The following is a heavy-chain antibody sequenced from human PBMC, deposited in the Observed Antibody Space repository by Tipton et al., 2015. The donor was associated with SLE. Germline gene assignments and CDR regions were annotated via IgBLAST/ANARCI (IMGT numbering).Heavy chain of an antibody. V-gene: IGHV4-59*01. J-gene: IGHJ3*02. CDR2: IYYSVST. D-gene: IGHD3-10*01. CDR3: ARMSRVSRRAFDI. Sequence: TLSLTCTASGGSISSYYWSWIRQPPGKGLEWIGYIYYSVSTNYNPSLKIRVTISVDTSKNQFSLKLSSVTAADTAVYYCARMSRVSRRAFDIWGQGTMVTVSS. CDR1: GGSISSYY.